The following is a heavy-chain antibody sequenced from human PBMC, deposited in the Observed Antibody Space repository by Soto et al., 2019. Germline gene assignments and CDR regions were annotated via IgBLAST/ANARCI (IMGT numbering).Heavy chain of an antibody. D-gene: IGHD6-19*01. CDR1: GFTFSNYS. Sequence: EVQLVESGGGLVKPGGSLRLSCAASGFTFSNYSMTWVRQAPGKGLEWVSAISSGSNKISYADSVKGRFTISRDNAHSSVFLLMRSLTAEDTAVYYCAKVWYQWLLEIDYWGQGSLVTVAS. J-gene: IGHJ4*02. V-gene: IGHV3-21*01. CDR2: ISSGSNKI. CDR3: AKVWYQWLLEIDY.